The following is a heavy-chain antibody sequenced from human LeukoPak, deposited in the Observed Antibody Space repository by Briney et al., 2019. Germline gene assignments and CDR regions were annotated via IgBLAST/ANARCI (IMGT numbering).Heavy chain of an antibody. J-gene: IGHJ4*02. Sequence: ASAKVSCKASGGTFSSYAISWVRQAPGQGLEWMGRIIPILGIANYAQKFQGRVTITADKSTSTAYMELSSLRSEDTAVYYCARIGQLVGRRTNPDYWGQGTLVTVSS. CDR2: IIPILGIA. CDR3: ARIGQLVGRRTNPDY. CDR1: GGTFSSYA. V-gene: IGHV1-69*04. D-gene: IGHD6-6*01.